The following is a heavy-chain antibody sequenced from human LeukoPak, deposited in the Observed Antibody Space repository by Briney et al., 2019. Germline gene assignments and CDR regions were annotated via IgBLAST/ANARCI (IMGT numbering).Heavy chain of an antibody. CDR1: GFIFSNAW. CDR3: STGTTFLREG. CDR2: IQSKVDGGAP. V-gene: IGHV3-15*01. D-gene: IGHD1-1*01. J-gene: IGHJ4*02. Sequence: GGSLTLSCAASGVASGFIFSNAWMSWVRQAPGKGLEWVGRIQSKVDGGAPDYAPPVKGRFTISRDDSKNTLYLQMNSLKTEDTAVYYCSTGTTFLREGWGQGTLVTVSS.